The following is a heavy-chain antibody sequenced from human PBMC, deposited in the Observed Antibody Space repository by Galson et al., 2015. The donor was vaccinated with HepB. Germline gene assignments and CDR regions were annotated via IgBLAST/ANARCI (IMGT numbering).Heavy chain of an antibody. J-gene: IGHJ6*03. Sequence: SVKVSCKASEGTFSSYAISWVRQAPGQGLEWMGGIIPIFGTANYAQKFQGRVTITADESTSTAYMELSSLRSEDTAVYYCASPPLTSGSFGGGVKPYAYYYYYYMDVWGKGTTVTVSS. CDR1: EGTFSSYA. CDR2: IIPIFGTA. D-gene: IGHD1-26*01. CDR3: ASPPLTSGSFGGGVKPYAYYYYYYMDV. V-gene: IGHV1-69*13.